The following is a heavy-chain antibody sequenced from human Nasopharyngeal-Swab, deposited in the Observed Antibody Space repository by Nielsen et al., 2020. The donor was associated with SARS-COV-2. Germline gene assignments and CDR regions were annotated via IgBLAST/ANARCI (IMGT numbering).Heavy chain of an antibody. D-gene: IGHD6-19*01. CDR2: ISAYNGNT. V-gene: IGHV1-18*01. CDR1: VYTFTSYG. Sequence: ASVTVSCKASVYTFTSYGISWVRQAPGQGLDWMGWISAYNGNTNYAQKLQGRVTMTTDTSTSTAYMELRSLRSDDTAVYYCARDLSSGWYVGTQNWFDPWGQGTLVTVSS. J-gene: IGHJ5*02. CDR3: ARDLSSGWYVGTQNWFDP.